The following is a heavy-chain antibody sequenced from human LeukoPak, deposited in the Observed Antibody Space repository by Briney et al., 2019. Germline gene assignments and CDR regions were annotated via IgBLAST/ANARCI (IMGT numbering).Heavy chain of an antibody. CDR2: IYTSGST. D-gene: IGHD5-18*01. CDR1: GGSISSGSYY. J-gene: IGHJ4*02. V-gene: IGHV4-61*02. Sequence: SETLSLTCTVSGGSISSGSYYWSRIRQPAGKGLEWIGRIYTSGSTNYNPSLKSRVTISVDTSKNQFSLKLSSVTAADTAVYYCASDMDTAMAPSNWGQGTLVTVSS. CDR3: ASDMDTAMAPSN.